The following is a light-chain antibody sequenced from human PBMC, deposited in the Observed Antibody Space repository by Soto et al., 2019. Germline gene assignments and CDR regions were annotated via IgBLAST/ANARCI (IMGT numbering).Light chain of an antibody. V-gene: IGKV1-5*01. Sequence: DIRMTQSPSTLSASIADRVTISCRASQNIGRWLAWYQQKPGTAPNLLIYHASNLRGGVPSRFSGGGSGTEFTLTISSLQPDDIATYSRQQYNSYSWTFGQGSKVDIK. CDR1: QNIGRW. CDR2: HAS. J-gene: IGKJ1*01. CDR3: QQYNSYSWT.